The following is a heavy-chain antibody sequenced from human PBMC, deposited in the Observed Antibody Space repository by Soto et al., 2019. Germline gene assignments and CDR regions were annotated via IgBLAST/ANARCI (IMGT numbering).Heavy chain of an antibody. CDR1: GGSISSYY. Sequence: SETLSLTCTVSGGSISSYYWSWIRQPPGKGLEWIGYIYYSGSTNYNPSLKSRVTISVDTSKNQFSLKLSSVTAADTAVYYCARVARPFGMDAWGQGTTVTVSS. V-gene: IGHV4-59*01. J-gene: IGHJ6*02. CDR2: IYYSGST. CDR3: ARVARPFGMDA.